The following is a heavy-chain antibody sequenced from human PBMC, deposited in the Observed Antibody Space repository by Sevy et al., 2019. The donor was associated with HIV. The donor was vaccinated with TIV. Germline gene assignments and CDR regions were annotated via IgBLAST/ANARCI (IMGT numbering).Heavy chain of an antibody. CDR1: GFTFSSYW. V-gene: IGHV3-7*03. D-gene: IGHD3-16*02. J-gene: IGHJ3*02. Sequence: GGSLRLSCAASGFTFSSYWMSWVRQAPGKGLEWVANIKQDGSEKYYVHSVKGRFTISRDNAKNSLYLQMNSLRAEDTAVYYCARVMITFGGVIDSDAFDIWGQGTMVTVSS. CDR2: IKQDGSEK. CDR3: ARVMITFGGVIDSDAFDI.